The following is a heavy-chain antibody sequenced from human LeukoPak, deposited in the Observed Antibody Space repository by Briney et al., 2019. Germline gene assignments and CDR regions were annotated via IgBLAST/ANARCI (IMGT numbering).Heavy chain of an antibody. CDR2: IYSGGDT. J-gene: IGHJ6*02. Sequence: PGGSLRLSCAASRXTVSSNYMSWVRQAPGKGLEWVSVIYSGGDTYYADSVKGRFTTSRDNSKNTLYLQMHTLRAEDTAVYYCARDLLGRPYYYGMDVWGQGTTVTVSS. CDR3: ARDLLGRPYYYGMDV. D-gene: IGHD1-26*01. V-gene: IGHV3-53*01. CDR1: RXTVSSNY.